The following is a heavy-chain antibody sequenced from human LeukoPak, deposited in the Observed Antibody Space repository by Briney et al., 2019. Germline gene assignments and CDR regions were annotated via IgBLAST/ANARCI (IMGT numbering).Heavy chain of an antibody. Sequence: SETLSLTCTVSGGSISRSSYFWGWIRQPPGKGLEWIGSFYYSGSTYYNPSLKSRVTISVDTSRNQFSLKLSSVTAADTAVYFCARDYGDHAFDCWGQGTLVTVSS. V-gene: IGHV4-39*02. J-gene: IGHJ4*02. CDR1: GGSISRSSYF. D-gene: IGHD4-17*01. CDR3: ARDYGDHAFDC. CDR2: FYYSGST.